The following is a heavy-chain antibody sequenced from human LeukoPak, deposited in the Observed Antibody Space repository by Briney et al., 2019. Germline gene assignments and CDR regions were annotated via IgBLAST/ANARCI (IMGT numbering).Heavy chain of an antibody. CDR1: GFTFSSYW. CDR3: ARDGRDGYIDY. J-gene: IGHJ4*02. D-gene: IGHD5-24*01. V-gene: IGHV3-7*01. CDR2: IKEDGSKK. Sequence: GGSLRLSCAASGFTFSSYWMSWVRQAPGKGLEWVANIKEDGSKKCYVDSVKGRFTISRDNAKNSLYLQMNSLRAEDTAVYYCARDGRDGYIDYWGQGTLVTVSS.